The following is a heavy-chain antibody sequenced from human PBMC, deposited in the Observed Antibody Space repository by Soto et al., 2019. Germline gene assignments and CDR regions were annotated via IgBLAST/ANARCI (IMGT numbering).Heavy chain of an antibody. CDR1: GGSFSGYY. D-gene: IGHD5-12*01. Sequence: TLSLTCAVYGGSFSGYYWSWIRQPPGKGLEWVGEINHRGYTTYNPSLKSRVTISVDTSKNQFSLKLSSVTAADTAVYYCARVDIVTTNWFDPWGQGTPVTVSS. CDR3: ARVDIVTTNWFDP. J-gene: IGHJ5*02. V-gene: IGHV4-34*01. CDR2: INHRGYT.